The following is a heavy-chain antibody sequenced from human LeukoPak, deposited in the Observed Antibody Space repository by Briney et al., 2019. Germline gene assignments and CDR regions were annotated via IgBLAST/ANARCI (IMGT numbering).Heavy chain of an antibody. Sequence: SETLSLTCTVSGGSISSSSYYWGWIRQPPGKGLEWIGSIYYSGGTSYNPSLKGRVTMSIDTSEKQFSLKVRSVTAADTAIYYCARERASVGRCRLDNWGQGTLVTVSS. J-gene: IGHJ4*02. CDR2: IYYSGGT. CDR1: GGSISSSSYY. D-gene: IGHD4-17*01. CDR3: ARERASVGRCRLDN. V-gene: IGHV4-39*07.